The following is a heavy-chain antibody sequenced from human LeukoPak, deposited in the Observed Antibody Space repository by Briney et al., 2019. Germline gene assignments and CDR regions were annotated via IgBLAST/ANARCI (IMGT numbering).Heavy chain of an antibody. D-gene: IGHD2-2*01. CDR3: ARYCSSTSCYPKYYYYYYMDV. CDR1: GGSFSGYY. J-gene: IGHJ6*03. Sequence: SSETLSLTCAVYGGSFSGYYWSWIRQPPGKGLEWIGEINHSGSTNYNPSLKSRVTISVDTSKNQFSLKLSSVTAADTAVYYCARYCSSTSCYPKYYYYYYMDVWGKGTTVTVSS. V-gene: IGHV4-34*01. CDR2: INHSGST.